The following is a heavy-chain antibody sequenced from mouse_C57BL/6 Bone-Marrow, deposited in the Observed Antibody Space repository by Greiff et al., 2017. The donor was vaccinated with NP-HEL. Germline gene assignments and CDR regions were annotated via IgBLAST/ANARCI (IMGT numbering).Heavy chain of an antibody. D-gene: IGHD1-1*01. CDR2: IYPRDGST. J-gene: IGHJ2*01. CDR3: ARDYYGSRFDY. Sequence: VQLQQSGPELVKPGASVKLSCKASGYTFTSYDINGVKQRPGQGLEWIGWIYPRDGSTKYNEEFKGKATLTVDTSSSTAYMELHSLTSEDSAVYFCARDYYGSRFDYWGQGTTLTVSS. CDR1: GYTFTSYD. V-gene: IGHV1-85*01.